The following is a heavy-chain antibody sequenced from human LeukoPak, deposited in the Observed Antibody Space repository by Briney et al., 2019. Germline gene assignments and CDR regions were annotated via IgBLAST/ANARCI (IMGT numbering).Heavy chain of an antibody. CDR2: IRSKANSYAT. Sequence: GGSLRLSCAASGFTFSGSATHWVRQASGKGLEWVGRIRSKANSYATAYAASVKGRFTISRDDSKNTAYLQMNSLKTEDTAVYYCTRGYSGYDRGVWGQGTLVTVSS. CDR1: GFTFSGSA. CDR3: TRGYSGYDRGV. J-gene: IGHJ4*02. V-gene: IGHV3-73*01. D-gene: IGHD5-12*01.